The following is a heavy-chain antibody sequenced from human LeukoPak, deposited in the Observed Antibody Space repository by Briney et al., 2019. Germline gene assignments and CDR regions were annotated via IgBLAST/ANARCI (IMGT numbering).Heavy chain of an antibody. D-gene: IGHD6-13*01. Sequence: GGSLRLSCAASGFTFSIYWMSWVRQAPGKGLEWVANIKQDGSEKYYVDSVKGRFTISRDNAKNSLYLQMNSLRAEDTAVYYCARNSGAAAANYYYYGMDVWGQGTTVTVSS. CDR1: GFTFSIYW. V-gene: IGHV3-7*01. CDR2: IKQDGSEK. J-gene: IGHJ6*02. CDR3: ARNSGAAAANYYYYGMDV.